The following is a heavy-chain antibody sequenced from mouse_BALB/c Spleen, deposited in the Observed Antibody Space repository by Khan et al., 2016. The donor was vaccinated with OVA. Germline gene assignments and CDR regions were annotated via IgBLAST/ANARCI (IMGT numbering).Heavy chain of an antibody. J-gene: IGHJ4*01. CDR2: IWSDGST. V-gene: IGHV2-6-1*01. D-gene: IGHD2-10*01. CDR1: GFSLTNYG. CDR3: ARQAYYHYYIMDY. Sequence: QVQLKESGPALVAPSQSLSITCTISGFSLTNYGVHWVRQPPGKGLEWLVVIWSDGSTTYNPALISRLSISKDNSKSQVFLKMNSLQTDDTAMYYCARQAYYHYYIMDYWGQGTSVPVSS.